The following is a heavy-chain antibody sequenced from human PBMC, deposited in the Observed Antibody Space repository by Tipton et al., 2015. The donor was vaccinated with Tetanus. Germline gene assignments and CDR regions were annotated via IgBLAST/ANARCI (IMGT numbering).Heavy chain of an antibody. J-gene: IGHJ3*01. Sequence: GLVKPSETLSLTCGVFGDCLSDYYWTWVRQPPGKGLEWIGEIQRGGSTNYNPSLKSRVSMSLDTSKNQISLRLTSVTAADTAVYYCARPSTTVTPRAFDVWGQGTMVTVSS. CDR3: ARPSTTVTPRAFDV. V-gene: IGHV4-34*01. D-gene: IGHD4-17*01. CDR1: GDCLSDYY. CDR2: IQRGGST.